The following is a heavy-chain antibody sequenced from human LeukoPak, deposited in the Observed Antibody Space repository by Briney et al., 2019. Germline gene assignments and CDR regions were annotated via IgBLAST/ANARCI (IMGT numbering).Heavy chain of an antibody. Sequence: GGSLRLSCAASGFSFSVYSMTWVRQAPGKGLEWLSYISGSSSPIYYADSVKGRFTISRDNAKNSLYPQMNSLRAEDTAVYYCARENRIVVVFDYWGQGTLVTVSS. CDR3: ARENRIVVVFDY. J-gene: IGHJ4*02. V-gene: IGHV3-48*01. CDR2: ISGSSSPI. D-gene: IGHD2-21*01. CDR1: GFSFSVYS.